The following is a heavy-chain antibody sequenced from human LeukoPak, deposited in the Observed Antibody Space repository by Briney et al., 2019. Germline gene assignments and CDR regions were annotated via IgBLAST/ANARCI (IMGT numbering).Heavy chain of an antibody. CDR1: GGSISSYY. V-gene: IGHV4-59*01. Sequence: PSETLSLTCTVSGGSISSYYWSWIRQPPGQGLEWIGYIYYSGSTNYNPSLKSRVTISVDTSKNQFSLKLSSVTAADTAVYYCARVFRNYYDSSGSYYFDYWGQGTLVTVSS. CDR3: ARVFRNYYDSSGSYYFDY. CDR2: IYYSGST. D-gene: IGHD3-22*01. J-gene: IGHJ4*02.